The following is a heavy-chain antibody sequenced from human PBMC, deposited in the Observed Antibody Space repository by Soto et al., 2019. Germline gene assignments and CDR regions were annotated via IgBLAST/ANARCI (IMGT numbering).Heavy chain of an antibody. D-gene: IGHD5-18*01. CDR1: GFTFSSYA. V-gene: IGHV3-30-3*01. Sequence: QVQLVASGGGVVQPGRSLRLSCAASGFTFSSYAMHWVRQAPGKGLEWVAVIADDGSNKYYAASVKGRFTISRDNSKNTLYLQMNSLRAEDTAVYYCARDPLWGTAMVLWYFDLWGRGTLVTVAS. J-gene: IGHJ2*01. CDR2: IADDGSNK. CDR3: ARDPLWGTAMVLWYFDL.